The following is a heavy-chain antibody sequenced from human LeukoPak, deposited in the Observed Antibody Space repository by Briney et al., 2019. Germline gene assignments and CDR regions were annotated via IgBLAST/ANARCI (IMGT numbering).Heavy chain of an antibody. D-gene: IGHD3-22*01. CDR1: GFTFYDYA. Sequence: GRSLSLLCAVSGFTFYDYATHWVRPTTEKGPEWVSGNSWDSVSIGDADSGKERFTISRDNAKNSLYLKMNSLRAEDTALYYCAKDILYESSGRFYPWGQGTLVTVSS. CDR3: AKDILYESSGRFYP. V-gene: IGHV3-9*01. CDR2: NSWDSVSI. J-gene: IGHJ5*02.